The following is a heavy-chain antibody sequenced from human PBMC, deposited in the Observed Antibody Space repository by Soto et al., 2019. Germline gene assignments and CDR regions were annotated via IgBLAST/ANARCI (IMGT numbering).Heavy chain of an antibody. J-gene: IGHJ4*02. CDR1: GDSISTFY. CDR3: ARGRTVRNYADDSSDYFYFFDY. V-gene: IGHV4-59*01. D-gene: IGHD3-22*01. Sequence: SETLSLTCTVSGDSISTFYWGWMRQSPGKELEWIGYVYYTGSTNYNPSLKSRVTISVDRSKNQFSLKLTSANAADTAVYYCARGRTVRNYADDSSDYFYFFDYWGQGTRVTVSS. CDR2: VYYTGST.